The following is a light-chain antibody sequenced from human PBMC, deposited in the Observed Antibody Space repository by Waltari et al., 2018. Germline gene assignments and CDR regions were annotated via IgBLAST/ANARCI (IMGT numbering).Light chain of an antibody. CDR1: QGIISY. CDR2: AAS. Sequence: DIQLTQSPSFLSASVGDRVTITCLATQGIISYLAWYQQKPGKVPKLLIYAASTLQSGVPSRFSGSGSGTEFTLTISSLQPEDSATYYCQQLNTYPFTFGGGTKVEIK. CDR3: QQLNTYPFT. V-gene: IGKV1-9*01. J-gene: IGKJ4*01.